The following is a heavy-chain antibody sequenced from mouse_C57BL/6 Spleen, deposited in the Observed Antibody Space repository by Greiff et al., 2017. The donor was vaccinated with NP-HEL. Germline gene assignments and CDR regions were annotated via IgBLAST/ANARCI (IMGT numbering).Heavy chain of an antibody. D-gene: IGHD2-1*01. Sequence: EVQGVESGEGLVKPGGSLKLSCAASGFTFSSYAMSWVRQTPEKRLEWVAYISSGGDYIYYADTVKGRFTISRDNARNTLYLQMSSLKSEDTAMYYCTREGIYYGNYEGAMDYWGQGTSVTVSS. CDR1: GFTFSSYA. CDR2: ISSGGDYI. CDR3: TREGIYYGNYEGAMDY. J-gene: IGHJ4*01. V-gene: IGHV5-9-1*02.